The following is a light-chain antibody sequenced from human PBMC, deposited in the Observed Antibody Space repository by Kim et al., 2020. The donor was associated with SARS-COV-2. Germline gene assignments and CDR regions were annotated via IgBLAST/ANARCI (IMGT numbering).Light chain of an antibody. V-gene: IGLV6-57*03. CDR3: QSYDSSNWV. Sequence: TVTLSSPRSSGSIASNYVTWYQQRPGSAPTTVIYEANQRPSGVPDRFSGSIDSSSNSASLTISGLKTEDEADYYCQSYDSSNWVFGGGTQLTVL. CDR1: SGSIASNY. J-gene: IGLJ3*02. CDR2: EAN.